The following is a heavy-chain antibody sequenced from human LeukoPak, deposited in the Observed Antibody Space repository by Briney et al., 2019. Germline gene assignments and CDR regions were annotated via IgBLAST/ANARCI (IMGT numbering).Heavy chain of an antibody. J-gene: IGHJ4*02. CDR2: IYYSGST. Sequence: TLSLTCTVSGGSISSGGYYWSWIRQHPGKGLEWIGYIYYSGSTYYNPSLKSRVTISVDTSKNQFSLKLSSVTAADTAVYYCAREGRQQLGFDYWGQGTLVTVSS. D-gene: IGHD6-13*01. CDR1: GGSISSGGYY. V-gene: IGHV4-31*03. CDR3: AREGRQQLGFDY.